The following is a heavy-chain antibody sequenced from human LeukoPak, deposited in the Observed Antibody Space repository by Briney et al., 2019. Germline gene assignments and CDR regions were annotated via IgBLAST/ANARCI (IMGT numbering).Heavy chain of an antibody. CDR2: IYHSGST. Sequence: PSETLSLTCTVSGDSISSYYWSWLRQPPGKGLEWVGYIYHSGSTNYNPSLKSRVTISVDTSKNQLSLRLSSVTAADTALYYCATPYVYYDSRGYLYWGQGTLVTVSS. CDR1: GDSISSYY. D-gene: IGHD3-22*01. J-gene: IGHJ4*02. V-gene: IGHV4-59*01. CDR3: ATPYVYYDSRGYLY.